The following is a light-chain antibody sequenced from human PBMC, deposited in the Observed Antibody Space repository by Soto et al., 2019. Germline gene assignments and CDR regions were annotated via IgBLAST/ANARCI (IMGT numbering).Light chain of an antibody. J-gene: IGLJ1*01. Sequence: QSALTQPASVSGSPGQSITISCTGTSSDGGRYNYVSWYQQHPGKAPKLMIFEVTDRPSGVSDRFSGSKSGNTASLTISGLQAEDEADYFCSSYTGTTTRYVFGTGTKLTVL. CDR1: SSDGGRYNY. CDR3: SSYTGTTTRYV. CDR2: EVT. V-gene: IGLV2-14*01.